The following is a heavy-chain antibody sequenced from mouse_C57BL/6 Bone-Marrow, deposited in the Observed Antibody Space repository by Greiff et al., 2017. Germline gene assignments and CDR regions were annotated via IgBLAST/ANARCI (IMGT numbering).Heavy chain of an antibody. J-gene: IGHJ2*01. CDR3: ARWMRVKDYFDY. D-gene: IGHD2-3*01. V-gene: IGHV5-6*01. CDR2: ISSGGSYT. Sequence: EVHLVESGGDLVKPGGSLKLSCAASGFTFSSYAMPWVRQTPDKRLEWVATISSGGSYTYYPDSVKGRFAIARDNAKNTLYLQLSSLKSEDTAMYYCARWMRVKDYFDYWGQGTTLTVSS. CDR1: GFTFSSYA.